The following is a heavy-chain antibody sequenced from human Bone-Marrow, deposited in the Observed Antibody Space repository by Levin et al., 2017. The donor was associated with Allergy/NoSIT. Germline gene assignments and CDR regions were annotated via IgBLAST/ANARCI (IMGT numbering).Heavy chain of an antibody. D-gene: IGHD4-23*01. Sequence: SCATSGFTLDDYAMHWVRQAPGKGLECVSGISWNSGSIGYADSVKGRFTISRDNAKNSLYLQMNSLRTEDTALYFCARHKDYGGNGYYYYGMDVWGQGTTVTVSS. CDR1: GFTLDDYA. CDR3: ARHKDYGGNGYYYYGMDV. J-gene: IGHJ6*02. CDR2: ISWNSGSI. V-gene: IGHV3-9*01.